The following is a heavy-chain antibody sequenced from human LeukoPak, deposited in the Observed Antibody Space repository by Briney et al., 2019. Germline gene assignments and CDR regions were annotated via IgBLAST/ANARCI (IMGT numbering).Heavy chain of an antibody. Sequence: GGSLRLSCAASGFTFSNAWISWVRQAPGKGLEWVGRIKSKTDGGTTDYAAPVKGRFTISRDDSKNTLYLQMNSLKTEDTAVYYCTTEVLRFLEWFEADYYYYYMDVWGKGTTVTVSS. CDR3: TTEVLRFLEWFEADYYYYYMDV. D-gene: IGHD3-3*01. CDR1: GFTFSNAW. J-gene: IGHJ6*03. CDR2: IKSKTDGGTT. V-gene: IGHV3-15*01.